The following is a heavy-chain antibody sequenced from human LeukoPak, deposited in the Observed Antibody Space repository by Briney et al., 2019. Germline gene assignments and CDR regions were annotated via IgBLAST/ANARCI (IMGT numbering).Heavy chain of an antibody. CDR3: ARPNSGSYVGYFDF. CDR1: GFTFSSYS. V-gene: IGHV3-21*01. Sequence: GGSLRLSCAASGFTFSSYSMNWVRQAPGKGLEWVSSISSSSSYIYYADSVKGRFTISRDNAKNSLYLQMNSLRAEDTAVYYCARPNSGSYVGYFDFWGQGTLVTVSS. CDR2: ISSSSSYI. D-gene: IGHD1-26*01. J-gene: IGHJ4*02.